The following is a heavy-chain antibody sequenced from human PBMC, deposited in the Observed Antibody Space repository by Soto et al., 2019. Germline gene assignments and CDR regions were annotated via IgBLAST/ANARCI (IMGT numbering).Heavy chain of an antibody. CDR1: GFTFSSYA. Sequence: GGSLRLSCAASGFTFSSYAMGWVRQAPGKGLEWVSAISGSGGSTYYADSVKGRFTISRDNSKNTLYLQMNSLRAEDTAVYFLAKKPPETSVTCYFDYWGQGTLVTVSS. CDR2: ISGSGGST. J-gene: IGHJ4*02. CDR3: AKKPPETSVTCYFDY. V-gene: IGHV3-23*01. D-gene: IGHD3-10*01.